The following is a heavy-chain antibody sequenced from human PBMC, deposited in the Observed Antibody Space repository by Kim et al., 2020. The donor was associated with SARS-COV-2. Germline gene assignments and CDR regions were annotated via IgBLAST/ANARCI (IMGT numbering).Heavy chain of an antibody. V-gene: IGHV3-23*01. CDR2: ISGGSDDT. J-gene: IGHJ4*02. Sequence: GGSLRLSCAVSGFTFSTSAMSWVRQAPGEGLEWVSAISGGSDDTYYVDSVKGRFTISRDNSKNTLYLQMNSLRAEDTAVYFCVRGLQTGTARYYFNYWGQGTLVTVSS. CDR3: VRGLQTGTARYYFNY. CDR1: GFTFSTSA. D-gene: IGHD6-6*01.